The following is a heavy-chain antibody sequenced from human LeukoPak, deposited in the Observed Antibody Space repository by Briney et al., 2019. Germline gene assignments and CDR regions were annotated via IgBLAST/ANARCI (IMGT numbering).Heavy chain of an antibody. CDR2: IYTSGST. J-gene: IGHJ6*03. Sequence: KPSQTLSLTCTVSGGSISSGDYYWSWIRQPAGKGLEWIGRIYTSGSTNYNPSLKSRVTISVDTSKNQFSLKLSSVTAADTAVYYCARDRSMGSSWYPRYYMDVWGKGTTVTVSS. D-gene: IGHD6-13*01. CDR3: ARDRSMGSSWYPRYYMDV. CDR1: GGSISSGDYY. V-gene: IGHV4-61*02.